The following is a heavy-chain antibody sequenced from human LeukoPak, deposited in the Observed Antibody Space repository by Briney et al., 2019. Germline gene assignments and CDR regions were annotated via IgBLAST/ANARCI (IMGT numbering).Heavy chain of an antibody. CDR2: ISYIGST. Sequence: SETLSLTCTVSGASITSISFYWGWIRQPPGKGLEWIASISYIGSTFYNPSLNGRVTISVDTSKYQFSLKLSSVSAADTAVYYCVRVYVGPSGDPRLDYWGQGTLVTVSS. CDR1: GASITSISFY. CDR3: VRVYVGPSGDPRLDY. V-gene: IGHV4-39*01. J-gene: IGHJ4*02. D-gene: IGHD3-16*01.